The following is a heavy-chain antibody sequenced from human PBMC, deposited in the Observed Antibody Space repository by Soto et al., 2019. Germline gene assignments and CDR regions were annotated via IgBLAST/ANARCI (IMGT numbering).Heavy chain of an antibody. Sequence: SETLSLTCTVSGGSISSGDYYWSWIRQHPGKGLEWIGHIYYSGTTYYNPSLKSRVTISVDTSKNQFSLKLSSVTAADTAVYYCARDPAVAGTDDAFDIWGQGTMVTVSS. V-gene: IGHV4-31*03. CDR2: IYYSGTT. CDR1: GGSISSGDYY. J-gene: IGHJ3*02. D-gene: IGHD6-19*01. CDR3: ARDPAVAGTDDAFDI.